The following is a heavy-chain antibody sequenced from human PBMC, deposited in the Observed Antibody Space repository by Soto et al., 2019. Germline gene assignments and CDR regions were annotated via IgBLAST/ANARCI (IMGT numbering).Heavy chain of an antibody. CDR2: IYHSGST. J-gene: IGHJ4*02. CDR3: AKGGRVYYGSGSYFDS. V-gene: IGHV4-4*02. D-gene: IGHD3-10*01. CDR1: GVSLMTSNW. Sequence: SETLSLTCAVSGVSLMTSNWWSWARQSPGKGLEWIGEIYHSGSTNYNPSLQSRVTISVDKATNHFSLQLSSVNAADTAVYFCAKGGRVYYGSGSYFDSWGQGILVT.